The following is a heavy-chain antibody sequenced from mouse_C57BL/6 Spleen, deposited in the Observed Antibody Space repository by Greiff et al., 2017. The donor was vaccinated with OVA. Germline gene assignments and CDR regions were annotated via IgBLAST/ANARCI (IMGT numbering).Heavy chain of an antibody. CDR2: INPSTGGT. J-gene: IGHJ1*03. V-gene: IGHV1-42*01. CDR3: ARTTTVVADWYFDV. CDR1: GYSFTGYY. Sequence: VHVKQSGPELVKPGASVKISCKASGYSFTGYYMNWVKQSPEKSLEWIGEINPSTGGTTYNQKFKAKATLTVDKSSSTAYMQLKSLTSEDSAVYYCARTTTVVADWYFDVWGTGTPVTVSS. D-gene: IGHD1-1*01.